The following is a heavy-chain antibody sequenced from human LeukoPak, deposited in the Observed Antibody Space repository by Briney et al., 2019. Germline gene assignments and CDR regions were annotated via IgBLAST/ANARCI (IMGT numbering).Heavy chain of an antibody. D-gene: IGHD2-15*01. V-gene: IGHV3-9*01. CDR2: ISWNSGSI. CDR3: AKDIAPQRRDRPSYYYYGMDV. Sequence: PGGSLRLSCAASGFTFDDYAMHWVRQAPGKGLEWVSGISWNSGSIGYADSVKGRFTISRDNAKNSLYLQMNSLRAEDTALYYCAKDIAPQRRDRPSYYYYGMDVWGQGTTVTVSS. CDR1: GFTFDDYA. J-gene: IGHJ6*02.